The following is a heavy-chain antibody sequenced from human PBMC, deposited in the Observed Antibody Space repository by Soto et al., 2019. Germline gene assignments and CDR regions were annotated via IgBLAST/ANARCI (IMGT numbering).Heavy chain of an antibody. J-gene: IGHJ3*02. V-gene: IGHV1-2*04. CDR1: GYTFTGYY. D-gene: IGHD3-22*01. CDR2: INPTSGGT. Sequence: QVQLVQSGAEVKKPGASVKVSCKASGYTFTGYYMHWVRQAPGQGLGWMGWINPTSGGTNYAQKFQGWVTMTRDTSIRTGYMELSRLRSDDTAVYYCARSYCDSSGFSNYAFGIWGQGTMVTFSS. CDR3: ARSYCDSSGFSNYAFGI.